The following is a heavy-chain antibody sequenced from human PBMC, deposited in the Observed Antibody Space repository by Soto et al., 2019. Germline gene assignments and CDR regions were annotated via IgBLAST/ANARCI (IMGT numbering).Heavy chain of an antibody. CDR3: ARDSPAAGGIVRFYYGMDV. D-gene: IGHD6-13*01. J-gene: IGHJ6*02. CDR2: IYYSGST. V-gene: IGHV4-31*03. CDR1: GGSISSGGYY. Sequence: SETLSLTCTVSGGSISSGGYYWSWIRQHPGKGLEWIGYIYYSGSTYYNPSLKSRISINPDTSKNQFSLQLNSVAPEDTAVYYCARDSPAAGGIVRFYYGMDVWGQGTTVTVSS.